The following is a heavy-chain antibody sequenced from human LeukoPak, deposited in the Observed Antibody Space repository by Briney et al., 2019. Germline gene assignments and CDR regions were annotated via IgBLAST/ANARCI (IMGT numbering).Heavy chain of an antibody. J-gene: IGHJ4*02. CDR1: GGSISGYY. D-gene: IGHD5-18*01. CDR3: ARAWYSHGTFDH. V-gene: IGHV4-59*01. CDR2: IYNSGST. Sequence: SETLSLTCTVSGGSISGYYWSWIRQPPGKGLEWIGYIYNSGSTNCNPSLRSRVTISLDTSRNQFSLRLNSVAAADTAVYYCARAWYSHGTFDHWGQGTLVTVSS.